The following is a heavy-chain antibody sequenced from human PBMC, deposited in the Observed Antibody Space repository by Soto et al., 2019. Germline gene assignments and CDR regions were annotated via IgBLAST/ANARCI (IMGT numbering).Heavy chain of an antibody. J-gene: IGHJ5*02. CDR3: ARGRYYGSGSYSFDP. CDR2: IATYNTNK. Sequence: ASEKASGKTSLYTYASCGLRWARPAPGQGLEWMGWIATYNTNKNYAQKFQGRLTLTTDTSTSTAYMELKSLGYDDTAVYYCARGRYYGSGSYSFDPWGQRTLVTIS. V-gene: IGHV1-18*01. CDR1: LYTYASCG. D-gene: IGHD3-10*01.